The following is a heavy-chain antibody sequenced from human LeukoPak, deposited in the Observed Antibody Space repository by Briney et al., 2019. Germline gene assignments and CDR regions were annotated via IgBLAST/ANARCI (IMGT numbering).Heavy chain of an antibody. V-gene: IGHV2-5*01. J-gene: IGHJ4*02. CDR1: GFSLTTSGVG. D-gene: IGHD3-10*01. CDR3: ARARYYYRSKGYFATSDY. CDR2: FYWNDDK. Sequence: SGPTLVNPTQTLTLTCTFSGFSLTTSGVGVGWIRQPPGKALEWLALFYWNDDKGYSPSLESRLTITKDTSKNQVVLTMTNMDPVDTATYYCARARYYYRSKGYFATSDYWGQGTLVTVSS.